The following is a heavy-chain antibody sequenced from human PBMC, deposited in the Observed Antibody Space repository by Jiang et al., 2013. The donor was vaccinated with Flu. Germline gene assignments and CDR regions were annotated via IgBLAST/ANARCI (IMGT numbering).Heavy chain of an antibody. CDR3: ARARDSSGHFDY. V-gene: IGHV4-31*01. J-gene: IGHJ4*02. Sequence: LSLTCTVSGGSISSGGYYWSWIRQHPGKGLEWIGYIYYSGSTYYNPSLKSLVTISVDTSKNQFSLKLSSVTAADTAVYYCARARDSSGHFDYWGQGTLVTVSS. CDR2: IYYSGST. D-gene: IGHD6-19*01. CDR1: GGSISSGGYY.